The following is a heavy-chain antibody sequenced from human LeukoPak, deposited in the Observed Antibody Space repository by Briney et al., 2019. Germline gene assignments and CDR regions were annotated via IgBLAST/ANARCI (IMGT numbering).Heavy chain of an antibody. CDR3: ARGLYYIAV. CDR2: ISGSTSVI. Sequence: PGGSLRLSCAASGFTFSTHTMAWVRQAPGKGLEWVSYISGSTSVIYYADSVKGRFTISRDNAKNSLYLQMNSLRTEDTAIYYCARGLYYIAVWGNGTAVTVS. CDR1: GFTFSTHT. V-gene: IGHV3-48*01. J-gene: IGHJ6*03.